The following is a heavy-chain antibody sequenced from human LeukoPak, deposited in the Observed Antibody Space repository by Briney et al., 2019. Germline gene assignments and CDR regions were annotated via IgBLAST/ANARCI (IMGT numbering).Heavy chain of an antibody. D-gene: IGHD3-3*01. CDR1: GYTFTGYY. CDR2: INPNSGGT. J-gene: IGHJ4*02. Sequence: ASVKVSCKASGYTFTGYYMHWVRQAPGQGLEWMGWINPNSGGTNYAQKFQGRVTMTRDTSISTAYMELRSLRSDDTAVYYCARGPPRLRFLEWLSNLWGQGTLVTVSS. V-gene: IGHV1-2*02. CDR3: ARGPPRLRFLEWLSNL.